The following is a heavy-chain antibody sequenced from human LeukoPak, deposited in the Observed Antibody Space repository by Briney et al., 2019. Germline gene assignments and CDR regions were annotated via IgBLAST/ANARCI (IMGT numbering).Heavy chain of an antibody. CDR1: RYTFTSCD. D-gene: IGHD6-13*01. Sequence: ASVKVSCKASRYTFTSCDINWVRQAPGQGLEWLGWMDPNSGNTGFAQKFQDRISMTRNTSIGTAYMELSSLRSEDTAVYYCARGIAAAVPFYWYFDLWGRGTLVTVSS. CDR2: MDPNSGNT. CDR3: ARGIAAAVPFYWYFDL. V-gene: IGHV1-8*01. J-gene: IGHJ2*01.